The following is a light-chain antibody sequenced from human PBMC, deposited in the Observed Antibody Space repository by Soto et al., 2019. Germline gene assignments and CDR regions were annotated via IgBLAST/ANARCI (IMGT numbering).Light chain of an antibody. J-gene: IGKJ4*01. Sequence: ETVLTQSPATLSLSPGETATLSCRASESVDIDLAWYQQKPGQAPRLLIYHASNRATGIPAKFSGSGSGTDFTLNISSLEPEDSAVYYCQQRRNWPPLTFGGGTRVEI. V-gene: IGKV3-11*01. CDR3: QQRRNWPPLT. CDR2: HAS. CDR1: ESVDID.